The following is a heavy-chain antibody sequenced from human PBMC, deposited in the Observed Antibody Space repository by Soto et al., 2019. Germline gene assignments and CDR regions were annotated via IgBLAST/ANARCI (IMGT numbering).Heavy chain of an antibody. CDR2: ISGGGDTS. CDR3: ANEGTNGFYYFDH. V-gene: IGHV3-23*01. Sequence: PGGSLRLSCAVSGFTFSNYAISWVRQAPGKGLEWVSIISGGGDTSYYADSVKGRFTISRDNSRNTLYLQMNSLRAGDSAKYYCANEGTNGFYYFDHWGPGTLVTVPS. D-gene: IGHD2-8*01. CDR1: GFTFSNYA. J-gene: IGHJ4*02.